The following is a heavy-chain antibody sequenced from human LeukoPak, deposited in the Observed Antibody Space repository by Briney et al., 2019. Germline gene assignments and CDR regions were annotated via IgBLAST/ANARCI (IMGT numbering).Heavy chain of an antibody. CDR2: IYPGDSDT. V-gene: IGHV5-51*01. CDR3: ARQKEAAGSLLAFDI. D-gene: IGHD6-13*01. Sequence: GESLKISCKGAGYSFTSYWIGWVRQMPGKGLEWMGIIYPGDSDTRYSPSFQGQVTISSEKSISTASLQWRSLKASATAMYYCARQKEAAGSLLAFDIWGQGTMVTVSS. J-gene: IGHJ3*02. CDR1: GYSFTSYW.